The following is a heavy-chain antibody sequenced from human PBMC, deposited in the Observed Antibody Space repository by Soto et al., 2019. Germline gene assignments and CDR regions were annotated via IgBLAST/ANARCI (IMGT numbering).Heavy chain of an antibody. CDR3: ARPETAGTTIWYFDL. J-gene: IGHJ2*01. D-gene: IGHD6-13*01. CDR1: GGSISSYY. V-gene: IGHV4-59*08. Sequence: SETLSLTCTVSGGSISSYYWSWIRQPPGKGLEWIGSIYYSGSTNYNPSLKSRVTISVDTSKNQFSLKLSSVTAADTAVYYCARPETAGTTIWYFDLWGRGTLVTVSS. CDR2: IYYSGST.